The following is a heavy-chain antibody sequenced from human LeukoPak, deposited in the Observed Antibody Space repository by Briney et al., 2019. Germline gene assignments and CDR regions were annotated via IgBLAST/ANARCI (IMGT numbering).Heavy chain of an antibody. Sequence: SETLSLTCTVSGGSISSYYWSWIRQPAGKGLEWIGRIYTSGSTNYNPSLKSRVTMSVDTSKNQFSLKLSSVTAADTAVYYCARDLSGWDDDAFDIWGQGTMVTVSS. CDR3: ARDLSGWDDDAFDI. V-gene: IGHV4-4*07. CDR1: GGSISSYY. D-gene: IGHD6-19*01. J-gene: IGHJ3*02. CDR2: IYTSGST.